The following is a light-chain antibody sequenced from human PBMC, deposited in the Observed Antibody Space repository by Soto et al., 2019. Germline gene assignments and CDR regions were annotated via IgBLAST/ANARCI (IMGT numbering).Light chain of an antibody. J-gene: IGLJ1*01. Sequence: QSVLTQPPSVSGAPGQRVTISCTGSSSNIGAGYDVHWYQQLPGTAPKLLIYGNSNRPSGVPDRFSGSNSGTSASLAITGLLAEDEADYYCQSYDSSLSGSRVFGTGTKLTVL. V-gene: IGLV1-40*01. CDR2: GNS. CDR1: SSNIGAGYD. CDR3: QSYDSSLSGSRV.